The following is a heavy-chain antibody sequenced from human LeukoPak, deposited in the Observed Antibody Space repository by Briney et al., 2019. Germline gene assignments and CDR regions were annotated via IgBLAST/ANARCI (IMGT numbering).Heavy chain of an antibody. CDR1: GFTFSSYA. V-gene: IGHV3-7*03. D-gene: IGHD3-10*01. CDR2: IKQDGSEK. CDR3: RMVRDH. J-gene: IGHJ4*02. Sequence: PGRSLRLSCAASGFTFSSYAMHWVRQAPGKGLEWVANIKQDGSEKYYVDSVKGRFTISRDNAKNSLYLQMNSLRAEDTAVYYCRMVRDHWGQGTLVTVSS.